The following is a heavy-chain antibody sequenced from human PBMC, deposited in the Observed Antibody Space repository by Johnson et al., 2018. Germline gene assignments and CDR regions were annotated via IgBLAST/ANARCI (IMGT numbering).Heavy chain of an antibody. Sequence: QVQLVQSGGGLVQPGGSLRLSCAASGFTFSTCGMHWVRQAPGKGLEWVAVIAYDGSNKYYADSVKGRFTISRDNSKNTLYLQMNSPRAEDTAMYYCAKDVGPSVTYYYYGMDSWGQGTTVTVSS. CDR3: AKDVGPSVTYYYYGMDS. J-gene: IGHJ6*02. CDR2: IAYDGSNK. D-gene: IGHD1-26*01. CDR1: GFTFSTCG. V-gene: IGHV3-30*18.